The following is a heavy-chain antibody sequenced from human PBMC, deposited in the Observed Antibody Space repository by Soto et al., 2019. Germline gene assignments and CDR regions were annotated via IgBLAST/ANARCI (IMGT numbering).Heavy chain of an antibody. J-gene: IGHJ6*02. D-gene: IGHD3-9*01. V-gene: IGHV4-30-4*01. CDR2: IYYSGST. Sequence: SETLSLTCTVSGGSISSSNYYWSWIRQPPGKGLEWIGYIYYSGSTYYNPSLKSRVTISVDTSKNQFSLKLSSVTAACAAGYYCARASVTVVAEGRSDWLELWGQGTTVTVSS. CDR3: ARASVTVVAEGRSDWLEL. CDR1: GGSISSSNYY.